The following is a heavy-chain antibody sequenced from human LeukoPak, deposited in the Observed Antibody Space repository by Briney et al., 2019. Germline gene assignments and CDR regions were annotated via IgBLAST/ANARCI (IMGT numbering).Heavy chain of an antibody. CDR2: ISDSGTST. D-gene: IGHD6-6*01. V-gene: IGHV3-23*01. CDR1: GFTFSSYA. J-gene: IGHJ6*02. Sequence: GGSLRLSCAASGFTFSSYAMSWVRQAPGKGLEWVSTISDSGTSTYYADSVKGRFTISRHNSKNTLYLQMNSLRAEDTAVYYCARDGGHEQLGMYYYYGMDVWGQGTTVTVSS. CDR3: ARDGGHEQLGMYYYYGMDV.